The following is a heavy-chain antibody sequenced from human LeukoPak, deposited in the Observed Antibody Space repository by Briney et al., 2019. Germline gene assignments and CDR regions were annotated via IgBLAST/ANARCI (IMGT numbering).Heavy chain of an antibody. V-gene: IGHV4-61*01. Sequence: PSETLSLTCTVSGGSVSSGNYYWSWIRQPPGKGLEWIGYIYYSGSTNYNPSLKSRVTISVDTSKNQFSLKLSSVTAADTAVYYCARGPVDTAMGGRSYYYYYYGMDVWGQGTTVTVSS. CDR2: IYYSGST. J-gene: IGHJ6*02. CDR3: ARGPVDTAMGGRSYYYYYYGMDV. CDR1: GGSVSSGNYY. D-gene: IGHD5-18*01.